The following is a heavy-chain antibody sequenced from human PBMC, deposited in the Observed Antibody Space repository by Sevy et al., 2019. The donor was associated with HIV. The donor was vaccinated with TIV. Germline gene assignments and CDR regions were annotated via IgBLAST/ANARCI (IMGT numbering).Heavy chain of an antibody. Sequence: GGSLRLSCTASGFTFGDYAMNWLRQAPGKGLEWVGFIRSNTFGAKPEYATYVKGRFTTSRDDSKSIAYLQMNSLKTEDTAVYFGARVRGTISPYYYFGMDVWGQGTTVTVSS. CDR2: IRSNTFGAKP. D-gene: IGHD3-10*01. CDR1: GFTFGDYA. J-gene: IGHJ6*02. CDR3: ARVRGTISPYYYFGMDV. V-gene: IGHV3-49*03.